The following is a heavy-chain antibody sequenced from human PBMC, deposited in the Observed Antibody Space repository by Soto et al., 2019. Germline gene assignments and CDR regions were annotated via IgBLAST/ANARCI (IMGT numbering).Heavy chain of an antibody. Sequence: QVPLVQSGAEVKKPGASVKVSCKASGYTFTSYGISWVRQAPGQGLEWMGWSSAYNGNTNHAQKFQPSVTMTTDTSTSTAYMALRSLRSDATAVYYCARAPPVGYSSSWLSPYYYNYMDVWGKGTTVTVSS. CDR2: SSAYNGNT. CDR3: ARAPPVGYSSSWLSPYYYNYMDV. CDR1: GYTFTSYG. J-gene: IGHJ6*03. D-gene: IGHD6-13*01. V-gene: IGHV1-18*01.